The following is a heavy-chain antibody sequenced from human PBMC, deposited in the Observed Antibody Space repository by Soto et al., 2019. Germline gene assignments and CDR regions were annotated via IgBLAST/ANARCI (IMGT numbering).Heavy chain of an antibody. Sequence: QVQLQESGPGLVKPSQTLSLTCTVSGGSISSGGYYWSWIRQHPGKGLEWIGYIYYSGSTYYNPSLKSRVTISVDTSKNQFSLKLSSVTAADTAVYYCARVTGYYYDSSGHMGWFDPWGQGTLVTVSS. CDR1: GGSISSGGYY. CDR2: IYYSGST. D-gene: IGHD3-22*01. J-gene: IGHJ5*02. CDR3: ARVTGYYYDSSGHMGWFDP. V-gene: IGHV4-31*03.